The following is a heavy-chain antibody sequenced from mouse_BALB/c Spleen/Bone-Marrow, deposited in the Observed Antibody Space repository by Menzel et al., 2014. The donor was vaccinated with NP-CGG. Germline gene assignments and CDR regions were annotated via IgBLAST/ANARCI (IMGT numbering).Heavy chain of an antibody. Sequence: EVKVVDSGGGLVKPGGSLKLSCAASGFTFSSYAMSWVRQTPEKRLEWVATISSGGSYTYYPDSVKGRFTISRDNAKNTLYRQMSSLRSEDTAMYYCARGNYGYGNYFDYWGQGTTLTVSS. CDR2: ISSGGSYT. CDR3: ARGNYGYGNYFDY. V-gene: IGHV5-9-1*01. CDR1: GFTFSSYA. J-gene: IGHJ2*01. D-gene: IGHD1-2*01.